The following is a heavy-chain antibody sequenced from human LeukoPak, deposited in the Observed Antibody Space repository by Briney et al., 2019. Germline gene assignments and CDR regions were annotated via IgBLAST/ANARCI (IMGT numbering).Heavy chain of an antibody. V-gene: IGHV3-21*01. D-gene: IGHD4-23*01. J-gene: IGHJ6*03. CDR3: ARVNGNLGNYYYYYMDV. Sequence: GGSLRLSCAASGFTFSSYSMNWVRQAPGKGLEWVSSISSSSSYIYYADSVKGRFTISRDNAKNSLYLQMNSLRAEDTAVYYCARVNGNLGNYYYYYMDVWGKGTTVTVSS. CDR2: ISSSSSYI. CDR1: GFTFSSYS.